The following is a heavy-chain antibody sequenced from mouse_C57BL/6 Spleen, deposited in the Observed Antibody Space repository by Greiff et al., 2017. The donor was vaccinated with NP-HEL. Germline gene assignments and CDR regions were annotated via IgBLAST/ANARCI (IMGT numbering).Heavy chain of an antibody. J-gene: IGHJ2*01. CDR3: ARDGPPFDY. Sequence: EVHLVESGPGLVKPSQSLSLTCSVTGYSITSGYYWNWIRQFPGNKLEWMGYISYDGSNNYNPSLKNRISITRDTYKNQFFLKLNSVTTEDTATYYCARDGPPFDYWGQGTTLTVSS. CDR2: ISYDGSN. V-gene: IGHV3-6*01. CDR1: GYSITSGYY.